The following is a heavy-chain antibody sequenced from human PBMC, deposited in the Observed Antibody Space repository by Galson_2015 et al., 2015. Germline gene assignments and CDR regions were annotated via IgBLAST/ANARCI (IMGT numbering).Heavy chain of an antibody. V-gene: IGHV3-23*01. J-gene: IGHJ4*02. CDR1: GFIFRNCA. CDR3: TKSNSLQDDNGWYYFDH. Sequence: SLRLSCAASGFIFRNCAMTWVRQGPGKGLDWVSVISGSGGWTYHADSVKGRFNISRDNSKNTLYLQMSSLRAEDTAIYYCTKSNSLQDDNGWYYFDHWGQGTLVTVSS. CDR2: ISGSGGWT. D-gene: IGHD6-19*01.